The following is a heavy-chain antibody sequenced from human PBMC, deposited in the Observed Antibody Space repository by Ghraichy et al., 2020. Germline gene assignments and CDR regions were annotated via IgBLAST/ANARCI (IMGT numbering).Heavy chain of an antibody. CDR1: GLTFTNCA. Sequence: GGSLRLSCAASGLTFTNCAMTWVRQAPGKGLEWVSGISSGGGTTYYADSVKGRFTISRDNSKNTLYLQMNSLRVEDTAVYYCAKGNDFWSGYTKNGMDVWGQGTTVTVSS. CDR2: ISSGGGTT. V-gene: IGHV3-23*01. CDR3: AKGNDFWSGYTKNGMDV. D-gene: IGHD3-3*01. J-gene: IGHJ6*02.